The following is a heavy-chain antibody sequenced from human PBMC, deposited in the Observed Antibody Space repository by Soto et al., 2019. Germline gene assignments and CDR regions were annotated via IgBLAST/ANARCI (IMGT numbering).Heavy chain of an antibody. CDR1: GNTVTGYG. CDR2: ISSYNGNT. D-gene: IGHD2-8*01. J-gene: IGHJ4*02. V-gene: IGHV1-18*01. CDR3: ATGGGQTYGDFDF. Sequence: ASVKVSCKASGNTVTGYGLSWVRQAPGQGLEWMGWISSYNGNTRYAQKFQGRVSMTTDTSTNTGSMELRSLTSDDTAVYYCATGGGQTYGDFDFWGQRTLVTVSS.